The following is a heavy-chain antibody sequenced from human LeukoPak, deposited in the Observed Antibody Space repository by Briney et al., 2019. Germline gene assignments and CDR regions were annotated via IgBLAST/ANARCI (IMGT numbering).Heavy chain of an antibody. CDR3: ARDRYSYDSRAYTSDS. D-gene: IGHD3-22*01. CDR2: IKPSGGST. V-gene: IGHV1-46*01. J-gene: IGHJ4*02. CDR1: GYPFTTSY. Sequence: ALVKPSCTASGYPFTTSYMHWVRRSPRQRLRGWRVIKPSGGSTSYAQTYQGRVTMTRDTSTSTVSKELSSLRSEDTTAYYCARDRYSYDSRAYTSDSWGQGNLVTVSS.